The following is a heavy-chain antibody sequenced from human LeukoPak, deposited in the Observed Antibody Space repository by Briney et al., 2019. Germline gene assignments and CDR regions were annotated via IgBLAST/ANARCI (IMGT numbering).Heavy chain of an antibody. Sequence: GESLKISRKGSGYTLSSYWIGWVRQMPGKGLEWMGIIYPGDSDTRYSPSLRGQVTISVDTSIGTAYLQWSSLKASDTAIYYCARQNDFRLDYWGQGTLVTVSS. D-gene: IGHD3-3*01. J-gene: IGHJ4*02. CDR3: ARQNDFRLDY. V-gene: IGHV5-51*01. CDR1: GYTLSSYW. CDR2: IYPGDSDT.